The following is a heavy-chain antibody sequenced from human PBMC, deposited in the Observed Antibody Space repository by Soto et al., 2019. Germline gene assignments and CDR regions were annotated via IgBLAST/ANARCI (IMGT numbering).Heavy chain of an antibody. CDR1: GYTFSSYA. CDR2: INAGNGNT. D-gene: IGHD3-9*01. Sequence: ASVKVSCKASGYTFSSYAMHWVRQAPGQRLEWMGWINAGNGNTKYSQKFQGRVTITRDTSASTAYMELSSLRSDDTAVYYCARVFDDILTGYLDYWGQGTLVTVSS. J-gene: IGHJ4*02. V-gene: IGHV1-3*01. CDR3: ARVFDDILTGYLDY.